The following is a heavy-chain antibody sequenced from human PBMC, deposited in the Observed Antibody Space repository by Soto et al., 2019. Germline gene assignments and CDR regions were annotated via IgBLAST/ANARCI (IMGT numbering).Heavy chain of an antibody. D-gene: IGHD3-10*01. Sequence: SETLSLTCALRDGSISSDNWWSWVRQPPGKGLEWIGEIYHSGNTNYNPSLKSRVTISVDKSKNQFSLKVTSVTAADTALYYCARVSASSMLRGVVINWGQGTLVTVSS. J-gene: IGHJ4*02. CDR1: DGSISSDNW. V-gene: IGHV4-4*02. CDR2: IYHSGNT. CDR3: ARVSASSMLRGVVIN.